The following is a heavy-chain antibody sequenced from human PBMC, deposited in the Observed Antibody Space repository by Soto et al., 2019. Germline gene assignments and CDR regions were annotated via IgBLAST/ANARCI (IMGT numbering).Heavy chain of an antibody. V-gene: IGHV3-7*05. Sequence: GGFLRLSCAASGFTFSSYWMSWVRQAPGKGLEWVANIKQDGSEKYYVDSVKGRFTISRDNAKNSLYLQMNSLRAEDTAVYYCARAIAAAGRAGYYYYYGMDVWGQGTTVTVSS. CDR2: IKQDGSEK. J-gene: IGHJ6*02. D-gene: IGHD6-13*01. CDR3: ARAIAAAGRAGYYYYYGMDV. CDR1: GFTFSSYW.